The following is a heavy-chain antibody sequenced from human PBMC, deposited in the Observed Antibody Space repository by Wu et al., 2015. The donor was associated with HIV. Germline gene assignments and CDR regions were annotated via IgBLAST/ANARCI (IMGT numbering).Heavy chain of an antibody. CDR3: AAYSRDKWSSGLPY. CDR2: FDPKHGEI. Sequence: QVPLLQSGAEVKKPGASVKVSCKVSGYTLTELSMHWVRQAPGKGLEWMGGFDPKHGEIIYAQKFQGRVTMTEDTSTDTAYLVFNSLTSDDTATFYCAAYSRDKWSSGLPYWGQGTPVIVAS. D-gene: IGHD2-8*01. CDR1: GYTLTELS. J-gene: IGHJ1*01. V-gene: IGHV1-24*01.